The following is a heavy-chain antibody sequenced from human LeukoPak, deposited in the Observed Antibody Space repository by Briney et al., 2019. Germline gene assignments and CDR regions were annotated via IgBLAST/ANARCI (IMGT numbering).Heavy chain of an antibody. CDR3: ARRFGGSPYY. Sequence: SETLSLTCAVSGYSISSGYYWCWIRPPPGKVLERIGSIYHSGSTYYNPSLKSRVTISVDTSKNQFSLKLSSVTAADTAVDYCARRFGGSPYYWGQGTLVTVSS. V-gene: IGHV4-38-2*01. J-gene: IGHJ4*02. CDR1: GYSISSGYY. CDR2: IYHSGST. D-gene: IGHD1-26*01.